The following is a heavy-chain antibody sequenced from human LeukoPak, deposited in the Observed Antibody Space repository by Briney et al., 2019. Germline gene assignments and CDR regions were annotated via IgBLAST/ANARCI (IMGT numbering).Heavy chain of an antibody. CDR3: ARKTLIGSDAFDI. V-gene: IGHV4-61*02. J-gene: IGHJ3*02. Sequence: PSETLSLTCTVSGGSLSSGSYYWSWIRQPAGKGLEWIGRIYTSGSTNYNPSLKSRVTISVDTSKNQFSLKLSSVTAADTAVYYCARKTLIGSDAFDIWGQGTMVTVSS. D-gene: IGHD3-10*01. CDR1: GGSLSSGSYY. CDR2: IYTSGST.